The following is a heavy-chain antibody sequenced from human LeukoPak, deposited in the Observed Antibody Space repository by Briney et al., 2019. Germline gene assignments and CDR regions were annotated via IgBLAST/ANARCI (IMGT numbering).Heavy chain of an antibody. V-gene: IGHV1-8*02. CDR3: ARCFKDIVVVPAAKEAVYYYYGMDV. CDR1: GYTFTSYA. Sequence: ASVKVSCKASGYTFTSYAMHWVRQAPGQRLEWMGWMNPNSGNTGYAQKFQGRVTMTRNTSISTAYMELSSLRSEDTAVYYCARCFKDIVVVPAAKEAVYYYYGMDVWGQGTTVTVSS. J-gene: IGHJ6*02. CDR2: MNPNSGNT. D-gene: IGHD2-2*01.